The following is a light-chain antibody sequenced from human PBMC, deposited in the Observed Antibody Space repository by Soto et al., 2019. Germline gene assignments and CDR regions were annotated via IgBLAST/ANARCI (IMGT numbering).Light chain of an antibody. V-gene: IGKV1-9*01. CDR1: QDISSY. J-gene: IGKJ1*01. CDR2: AAS. Sequence: SVRDRVTINCRASQDISSYLAWYQQTPGKAPKRLIYAASSLQSGVPSRFSGSGSGTEFTLTISSLQPEDFATYYCLQHNSYPLTFGQGTKVDIK. CDR3: LQHNSYPLT.